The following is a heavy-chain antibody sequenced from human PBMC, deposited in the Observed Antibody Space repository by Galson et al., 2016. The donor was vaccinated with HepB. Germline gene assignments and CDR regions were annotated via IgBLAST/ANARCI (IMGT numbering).Heavy chain of an antibody. CDR3: ARHGELDSDRGWFDP. CDR1: GDSIRSDSDY. D-gene: IGHD1-1*01. J-gene: IGHJ5*02. CDR2: IFYTGTT. V-gene: IGHV4-39*01. Sequence: SETLSLTCIVSGDSIRSDSDYWGWVRQSPGKGLEWIGSIFYTGTTYYNPSLKSRLTIFLDTSSNQFSLRLRSGTAADTALYSCARHGELDSDRGWFDPWGQGTLVTVSS.